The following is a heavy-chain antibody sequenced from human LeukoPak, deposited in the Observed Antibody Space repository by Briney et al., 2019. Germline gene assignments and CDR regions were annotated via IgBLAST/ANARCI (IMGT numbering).Heavy chain of an antibody. CDR1: GGSFSDYY. CDR2: IDHSGST. CDR3: ARVLYSSSWSGPFDY. J-gene: IGHJ4*02. Sequence: PSETPSLTCAVYGGSFSDYYWTWIRQPPGKGLEWIGEIDHSGSTNYNPSLKSRVTMSVDPSKNQFSLMLTSVTAADTAVYYCARVLYSSSWSGPFDYWGQGTLVTVSS. V-gene: IGHV4-34*01. D-gene: IGHD6-13*01.